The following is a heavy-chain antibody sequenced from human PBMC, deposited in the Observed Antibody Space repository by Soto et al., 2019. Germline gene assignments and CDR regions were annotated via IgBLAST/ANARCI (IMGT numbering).Heavy chain of an antibody. CDR3: ARSLGGYCSSTSCSGAFDI. D-gene: IGHD2-2*01. Sequence: VQLVQSGAEVKKPGSSVKVSCKASGGTFSSYTISWVRQAPGQGLEWMGRIIPILGIANYAQKFQGRVTITADKSTSTAYMELSSLRSEDTAVYYCARSLGGYCSSTSCSGAFDIWGQGTMVTVSS. J-gene: IGHJ3*02. CDR1: GGTFSSYT. V-gene: IGHV1-69*02. CDR2: IIPILGIA.